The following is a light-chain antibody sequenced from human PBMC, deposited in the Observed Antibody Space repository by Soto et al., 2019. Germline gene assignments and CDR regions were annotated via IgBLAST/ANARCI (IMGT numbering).Light chain of an antibody. CDR3: SSYTASTPFYV. CDR1: RTDVDGHDY. Sequence: QSALTQPASVSGSPGQSITISCTGARTDVDGHDYVSWYQQHPGQAPKLIIFDVHNRPSGVSSRFSGSKSGDMASLTISGLRAEDDGDYYCSSYTASTPFYVFGTGTKLTVL. CDR2: DVH. V-gene: IGLV2-14*03. J-gene: IGLJ1*01.